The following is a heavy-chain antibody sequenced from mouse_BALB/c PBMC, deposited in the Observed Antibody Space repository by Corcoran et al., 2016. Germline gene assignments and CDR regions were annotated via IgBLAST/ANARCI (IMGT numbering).Heavy chain of an antibody. Sequence: EGKLRESGGGLVQPGGYLKLSCAASGFDFRRYWMSWVRQAPGKGLEWIGEINPDSSTINYTPSLKDKFIISRDNAKNTLYLQMSKVRSEDTALYYCARLHYYGLFAYWGQGTLVTVSA. J-gene: IGHJ3*01. CDR3: ARLHYYGLFAY. CDR1: GFDFRRYW. V-gene: IGHV4-1*02. CDR2: INPDSSTI. D-gene: IGHD1-1*01.